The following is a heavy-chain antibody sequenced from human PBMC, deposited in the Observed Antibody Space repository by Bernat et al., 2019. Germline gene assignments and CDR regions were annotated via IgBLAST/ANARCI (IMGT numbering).Heavy chain of an antibody. CDR1: GFTFSSYG. D-gene: IGHD2-2*02. J-gene: IGHJ4*02. CDR2: ITTSGGST. V-gene: IGHV3-23*04. CDR3: AQGKSAVYCNRTDCSTY. Sequence: VRVVEAGGGVVQPGGSLRLSCEASGFTFSSYGLSWVRRAPGKGLEWVSSITTSGGSTYYADSVKGRFTISRDNSKNTLYLQMNSLRADDTAVYYCAQGKSAVYCNRTDCSTYGGQGTLGTVPS.